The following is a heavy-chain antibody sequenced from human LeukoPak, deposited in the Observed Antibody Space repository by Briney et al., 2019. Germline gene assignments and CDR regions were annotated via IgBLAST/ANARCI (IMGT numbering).Heavy chain of an antibody. CDR1: GFTFSSYAM. J-gene: IGHJ5*02. CDR2: IYHSGST. CDR3: LKSEDYRFDP. D-gene: IGHD4-11*01. Sequence: GSLRLSCAASGFTFSSYAMSWVRQPPGKGLEWIGEIYHSGSTNYNPSLNSRVTISVDKSNNQFSLKLNSVTAADTAVYYCLKSEDYRFDPWGRGTLVTVSS. V-gene: IGHV4-4*02.